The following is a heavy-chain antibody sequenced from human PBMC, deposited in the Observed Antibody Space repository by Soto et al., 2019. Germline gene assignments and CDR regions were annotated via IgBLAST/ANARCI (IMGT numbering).Heavy chain of an antibody. D-gene: IGHD2-15*01. Sequence: RGSLRLSCAASGFTFSRYEMNWVRQAPGTGLEHISYISNSGSTRKYADSVKGRFTTSRDNAKNSLYLQMNSLKAKDTGVYYYARARSVEVASNCFDPWGKGTLVTVSS. V-gene: IGHV3-48*03. CDR1: GFTFSRYE. J-gene: IGHJ5*02. CDR3: ARARSVEVASNCFDP. CDR2: ISNSGSTR.